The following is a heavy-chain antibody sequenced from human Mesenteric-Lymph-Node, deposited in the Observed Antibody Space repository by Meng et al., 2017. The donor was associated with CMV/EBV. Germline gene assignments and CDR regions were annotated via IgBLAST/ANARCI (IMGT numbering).Heavy chain of an antibody. CDR2: IYYTGGT. CDR3: ARDQGYCSSTSCPRVAFDI. Sequence: SETLSLTCTVSGGSVSSGDYSWNWIRQSPERGLEWIGYIYYTGGTNYNPSLKSRLTISVDTSKNQFSLKLSSVTAADTAVYYCARDQGYCSSTSCPRVAFDIWGQGTMVTVSS. CDR1: GGSVSSGDYS. V-gene: IGHV4-61*08. D-gene: IGHD2-2*01. J-gene: IGHJ3*02.